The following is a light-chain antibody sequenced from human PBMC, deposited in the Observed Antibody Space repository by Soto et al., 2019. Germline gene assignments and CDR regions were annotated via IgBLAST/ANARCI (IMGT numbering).Light chain of an antibody. CDR3: QEYNGRSS. CDR1: QNVAGD. V-gene: IGKV3-15*01. Sequence: VTTQSPATLSVSPGERATLSCRASQNVAGDLAWYQQKPGQAPRLLIYRTSTRATGIPARFSGSGSGTEFTLTISSLQSEDFAVYYCQEYNGRSSFGQGTKVEIK. CDR2: RTS. J-gene: IGKJ1*01.